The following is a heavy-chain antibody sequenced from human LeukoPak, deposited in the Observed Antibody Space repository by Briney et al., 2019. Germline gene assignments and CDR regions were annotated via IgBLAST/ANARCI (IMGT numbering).Heavy chain of an antibody. CDR1: GYSISSGYY. J-gene: IGHJ3*02. D-gene: IGHD1-26*01. V-gene: IGHV4-38-2*02. CDR2: IYHSGST. CDR3: ARGRWEKDSFLIGFDI. Sequence: PSETLSLTCTVSGYSISSGYYWGWIRQPPGKGLEWIGSIYHSGSTYYNPSLKSRVSISVDTSKNQFSLKLNSVTAADTAVYYCARGRWEKDSFLIGFDIWGQGTMVTVSS.